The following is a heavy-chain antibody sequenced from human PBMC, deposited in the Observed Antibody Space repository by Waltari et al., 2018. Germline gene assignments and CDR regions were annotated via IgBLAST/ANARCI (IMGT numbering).Heavy chain of an antibody. Sequence: ELQLVESGGGLVQPGGSLSLSCAASGFTFSSYEMNWVRPAPGKGLEWVSYISSSGSTIYYADSVKGRFTISRDNAKNSLYLQMNSLRAEDTAVYYCARAKGYSSGANWFDPWGQGTLVTVSS. D-gene: IGHD6-25*01. J-gene: IGHJ5*02. CDR2: ISSSGSTI. CDR3: ARAKGYSSGANWFDP. V-gene: IGHV3-48*03. CDR1: GFTFSSYE.